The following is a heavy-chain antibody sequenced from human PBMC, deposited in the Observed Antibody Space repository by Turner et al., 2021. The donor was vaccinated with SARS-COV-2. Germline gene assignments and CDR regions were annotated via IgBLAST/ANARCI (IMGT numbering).Heavy chain of an antibody. CDR1: GFPFSSSW. CDR3: ARDRAAAVLYYYYGMDV. J-gene: IGHJ6*02. V-gene: IGHV3-74*01. CDR2: INSDGSCT. Sequence: EVQLVESGGGLVQPGGSLRLSCAASGFPFSSSWMHWVRQAPGKGLVWVSRINSDGSCTSYADSVKGRFTISRDNAKNTLSLQMNSLRAEDTAVYYCARDRAAAVLYYYYGMDVWGQGTTVTVSS. D-gene: IGHD6-13*01.